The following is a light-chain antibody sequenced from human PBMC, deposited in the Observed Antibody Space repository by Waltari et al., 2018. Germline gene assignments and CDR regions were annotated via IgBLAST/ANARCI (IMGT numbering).Light chain of an antibody. CDR2: DAS. Sequence: EIVLTQSPDTLSLSPGERATPSCRASQSISTYLAWYQQRPGQAPRLLFYDASNRATCIPARFSRSGDETDFTLTISSLELEDFAVYYWKQRSIWWTFDQGTKVAIK. V-gene: IGKV3-11*01. CDR1: QSISTY. CDR3: KQRSIWWT. J-gene: IGKJ1*01.